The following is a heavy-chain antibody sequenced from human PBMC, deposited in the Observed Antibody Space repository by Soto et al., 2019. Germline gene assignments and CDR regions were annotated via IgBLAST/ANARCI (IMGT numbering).Heavy chain of an antibody. D-gene: IGHD6-19*01. Sequence: SETLSVTCSVSGGSISSGYYYWSWIRQPPGKGLEWTGNIYYSGNTYYNPSLKSRLIISIDTSKNQFSLKLSSVTAADTAVYYCARHVYSSGWYSRYYYYGMDVWGQGTTVTV. CDR2: IYYSGNT. J-gene: IGHJ6*02. CDR1: GGSISSGYYY. V-gene: IGHV4-30-4*01. CDR3: ARHVYSSGWYSRYYYYGMDV.